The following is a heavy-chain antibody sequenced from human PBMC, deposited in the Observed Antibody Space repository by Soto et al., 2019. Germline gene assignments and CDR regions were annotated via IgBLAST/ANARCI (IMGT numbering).Heavy chain of an antibody. V-gene: IGHV4-31*03. J-gene: IGHJ5*02. CDR3: ARLGAYYQSLDP. CDR1: GGSISSGGYY. CDR2: IYYSGST. Sequence: TLSLTCTVSGGSISSGGYYWSWIRQHPGKGLEWIGYIYYSGSTYYNPSLKSRVTISVDTSKNQFSLKLSSVTAADTAVYYCARLGAYYQSLDPWGPGTLVTVSS. D-gene: IGHD3-22*01.